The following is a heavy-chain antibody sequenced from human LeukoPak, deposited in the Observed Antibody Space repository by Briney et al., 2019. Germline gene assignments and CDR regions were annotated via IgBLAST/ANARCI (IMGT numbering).Heavy chain of an antibody. Sequence: GGSLKISCKGSGYSFTSYWIGLVRQIPGKGLEGMGIIYPGDSDTRYSPSFQGQVTISADKSISTAYLQWSSLKASDTAMYYCARRDYYDSSGPHLDYWGQGTLVTVSS. CDR1: GYSFTSYW. CDR3: ARRDYYDSSGPHLDY. CDR2: IYPGDSDT. V-gene: IGHV5-51*01. J-gene: IGHJ4*02. D-gene: IGHD3-22*01.